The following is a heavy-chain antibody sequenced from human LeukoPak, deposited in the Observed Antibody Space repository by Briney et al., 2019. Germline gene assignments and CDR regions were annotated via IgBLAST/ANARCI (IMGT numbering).Heavy chain of an antibody. J-gene: IGHJ6*03. CDR3: ASRPTPPYYYYYMDV. Sequence: SETLSLTCAVYGGSFSGYYWNWIRQPPGKGLEWIGEINHSGSTNYNPSLKSRVTISVDTSKNQFSLKLNSVTAADTAVYYCASRPTPPYYYYYMDVWGKGTTVTVSS. CDR1: GGSFSGYY. D-gene: IGHD4-23*01. V-gene: IGHV4-34*01. CDR2: INHSGST.